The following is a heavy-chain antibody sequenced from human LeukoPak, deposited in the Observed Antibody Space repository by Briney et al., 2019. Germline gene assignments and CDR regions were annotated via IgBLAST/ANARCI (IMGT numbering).Heavy chain of an antibody. CDR3: ARGHYSSGWYYYYYMDV. V-gene: IGHV1-8*03. Sequence: ASVRVSCKASGYTFTSYDINWVRQATGQGLEWMGWMNPNSGNTGYAQKFQGRVTITRNTSISTAYMELSSLRSVDTAVYYCARGHYSSGWYYYYYMDVWGKGTTVTVSS. CDR2: MNPNSGNT. CDR1: GYTFTSYD. J-gene: IGHJ6*03. D-gene: IGHD6-19*01.